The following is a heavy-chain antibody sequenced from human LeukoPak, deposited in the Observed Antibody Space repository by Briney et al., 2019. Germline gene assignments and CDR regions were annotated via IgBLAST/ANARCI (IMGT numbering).Heavy chain of an antibody. Sequence: PGRSLRLSCVVSGFTFSTHGFPWVRQAPGKGLEWVSVIWHDGVRKEYADTVSGRFTISRDTSILYLKMNSLRAEDTAIYYCARDIGNSGFNLDYWGQGTPVTVSS. CDR1: GFTFSTHG. J-gene: IGHJ4*02. CDR3: ARDIGNSGFNLDY. CDR2: IWHDGVRK. V-gene: IGHV3-33*01. D-gene: IGHD5-12*01.